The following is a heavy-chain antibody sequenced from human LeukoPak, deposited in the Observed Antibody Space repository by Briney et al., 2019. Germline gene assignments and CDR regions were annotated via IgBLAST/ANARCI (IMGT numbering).Heavy chain of an antibody. CDR1: GGSISSGSYY. D-gene: IGHD5-18*01. CDR3: ARGNPDTAVVFDY. V-gene: IGHV4-61*02. Sequence: PSETLSLTCTVSGGSISSGSYYWSWIRQPAGKGLEWIGRIYTSGSTNYNPSLKSRVTISVDTSKNQFSLKLSSVTAADTAVYYCARGNPDTAVVFDYWGQGTLVTVSS. CDR2: IYTSGST. J-gene: IGHJ4*02.